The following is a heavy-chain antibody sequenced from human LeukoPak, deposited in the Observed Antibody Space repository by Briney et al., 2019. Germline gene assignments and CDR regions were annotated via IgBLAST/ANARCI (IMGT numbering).Heavy chain of an antibody. CDR1: GFTFSGSA. CDR2: IRSKANSYAT. Sequence: GGSLRLSCAASGFTFSGSAMHWVRQASGKGLEWVGRIRSKANSYATAYAASVKGRFTISRDDSKNTAYLQMNSLKTEDTAVYYCTSRKNYYDSSGYPRPIDYWGQGTLVTVSS. J-gene: IGHJ4*02. CDR3: TSRKNYYDSSGYPRPIDY. D-gene: IGHD3-22*01. V-gene: IGHV3-73*01.